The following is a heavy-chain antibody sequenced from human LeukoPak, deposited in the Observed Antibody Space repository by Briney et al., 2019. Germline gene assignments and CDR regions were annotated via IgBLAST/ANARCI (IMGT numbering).Heavy chain of an antibody. Sequence: ASVKVSCKASGYTFTSYGISWVRQAPGQGLEWMGYIGVYNGNTNYAQKFQGRVTMTTDTSTSTAYMELRSLRSDDTALYYCARDWGYNWKEGGGGFDYWGQGTLVTVSS. V-gene: IGHV1-18*01. CDR3: ARDWGYNWKEGGGGFDY. J-gene: IGHJ4*02. CDR2: IGVYNGNT. CDR1: GYTFTSYG. D-gene: IGHD1-20*01.